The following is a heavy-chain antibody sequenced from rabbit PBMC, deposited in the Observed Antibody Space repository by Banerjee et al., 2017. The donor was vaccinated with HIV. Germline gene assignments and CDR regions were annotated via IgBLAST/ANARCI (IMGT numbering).Heavy chain of an antibody. V-gene: IGHV1S43*01. CDR3: VRGSSYYSYYYVMDL. D-gene: IGHD8-1*01. Sequence: QSLEESGGDLVKPEGSLTLTCKASGFDLSSYYYMCWVRQAPGKGLDLIACIYTNGGSTWYASGVNGRFTVSRSTSLNTVDLKMTSLTAADTATYFCVRGSSYYSYYYVMDLWGQGTLVTVS. J-gene: IGHJ6*01. CDR1: GFDLSSYYY. CDR2: IYTNGGST.